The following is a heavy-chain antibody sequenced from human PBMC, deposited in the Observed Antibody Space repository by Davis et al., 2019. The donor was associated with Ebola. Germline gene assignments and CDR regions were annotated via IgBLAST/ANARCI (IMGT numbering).Heavy chain of an antibody. D-gene: IGHD1-26*01. CDR3: ARHAAAYTGRYSLVAY. J-gene: IGHJ4*02. CDR2: ISGGGGST. CDR1: GITFSNYA. V-gene: IGHV3-23*01. Sequence: GESLKISCGASGITFSNYAMSWVRQAPGKGLEWVSSISGGGGSTFYADSVKGRFTIFRDDSQNTLHLQMNSLGAEDTALYYCARHAAAYTGRYSLVAYWGQGTRVTVSS.